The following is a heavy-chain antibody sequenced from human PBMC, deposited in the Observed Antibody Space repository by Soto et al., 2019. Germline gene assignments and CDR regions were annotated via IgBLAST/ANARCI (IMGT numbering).Heavy chain of an antibody. J-gene: IGHJ4*02. CDR1: GYTFTSSG. CDR3: ATRSPAFDY. CDR2: ISTYKGNT. V-gene: IGHV1-18*01. Sequence: QVQLVQSGPEVKKPGASVKVSCKTSGYTFTSSGISWVRQAPGQGLEWMGWISTYKGNTNYAQKFQGRVTMTTDTSTSTAYMELRSLRSDDTAVYYCATRSPAFDYWGQGTLVTVSS.